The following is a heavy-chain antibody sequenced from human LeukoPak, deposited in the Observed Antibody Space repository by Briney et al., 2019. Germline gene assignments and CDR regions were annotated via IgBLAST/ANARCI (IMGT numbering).Heavy chain of an antibody. CDR2: ISYDGTYK. CDR1: GFTFSSYA. D-gene: IGHD3-16*01. Sequence: GGSLRLSCAASGFTFSSYAMHWVRQAPGKGLNWVALISYDGTYKYYADSVTGRFTISRDNSKNTLSLQMDSLRAEDTAVYYCARVWGHSLDYWGQGTLVTVSS. J-gene: IGHJ4*02. V-gene: IGHV3-30-3*01. CDR3: ARVWGHSLDY.